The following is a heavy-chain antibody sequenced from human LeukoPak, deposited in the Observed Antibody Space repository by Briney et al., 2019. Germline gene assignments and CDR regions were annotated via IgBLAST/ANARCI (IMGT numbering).Heavy chain of an antibody. Sequence: PGGSLRLSCAASGFTFSSSWMSWVRQAPGKGLEWVANIKHDGSEEFYVDSLKGRFTISRDNAKNTLYLQMNSLRVEDTAVYYCARENRIGGSFLFDYWGQGTLVTVSS. CDR2: IKHDGSEE. D-gene: IGHD1-26*01. J-gene: IGHJ4*02. CDR1: GFTFSSSW. V-gene: IGHV3-7*05. CDR3: ARENRIGGSFLFDY.